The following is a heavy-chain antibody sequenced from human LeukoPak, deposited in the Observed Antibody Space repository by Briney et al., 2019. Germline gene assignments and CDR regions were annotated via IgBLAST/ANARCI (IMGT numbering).Heavy chain of an antibody. D-gene: IGHD3-22*01. J-gene: IGHJ4*02. CDR3: AKVQYYYHDSSGYSPALDY. Sequence: EGSLRLSCAASGFTFSSYAMSWVRQAPGKGLEWVSAISGSGGSTYYADSVKGRCTISRDNSKNTLYLQMNSLRAEDTAVYYCAKVQYYYHDSSGYSPALDYWGQGTLVTVSS. V-gene: IGHV3-23*01. CDR2: ISGSGGST. CDR1: GFTFSSYA.